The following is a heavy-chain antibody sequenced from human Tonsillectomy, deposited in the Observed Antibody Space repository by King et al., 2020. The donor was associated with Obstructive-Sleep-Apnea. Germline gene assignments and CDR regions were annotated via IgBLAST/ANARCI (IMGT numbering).Heavy chain of an antibody. CDR3: ARDVRSYYGSGSYWVDF. CDR1: GDSISSDNYN. CDR2: MYSSGYT. J-gene: IGHJ4*02. D-gene: IGHD3-10*01. Sequence: LQLQESGPGLVKPSETLSLTCSVSGDSISSDNYNCGWICQPPGKGLEWIGSMYSSGYTYYNPSLKSRVTLSVDTSKNQFSLKLNSVTAADTAVYFCARDVRSYYGSGSYWVDFWGRGTLVTVSS. V-gene: IGHV4-39*07.